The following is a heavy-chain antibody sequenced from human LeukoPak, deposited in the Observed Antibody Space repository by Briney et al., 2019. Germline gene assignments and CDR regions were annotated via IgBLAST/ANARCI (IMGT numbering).Heavy chain of an antibody. CDR3: AKDRGSGWYFDY. CDR2: FGGNNAGI. J-gene: IGHJ4*02. CDR1: GFTFSSYA. V-gene: IGHV3-23*01. Sequence: TGGSLRLSCAASGFTFSSYAMSWVRQAPGQGLEWVSSFGGNNAGIYYADSVKGRFTISRDNSKNTLYLQMDSLRAEDTAVYYCAKDRGSGWYFDYWGQGTLVTVSS. D-gene: IGHD6-19*01.